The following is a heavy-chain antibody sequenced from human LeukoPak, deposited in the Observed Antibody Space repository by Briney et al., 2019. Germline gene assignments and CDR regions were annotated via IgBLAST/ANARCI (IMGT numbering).Heavy chain of an antibody. D-gene: IGHD6-13*01. V-gene: IGHV1-69*04. CDR1: VGSLNNYA. CDR3: ARGSIAAAGIATVLCDY. J-gene: IGHJ4*02. Sequence: SSENVSCKPSVGSLNNYAISWVRQAPGHGGEWVGRIIPILGIANYAQKHQGRVTMTTDTSTSTAYMELRSLRADDTAVYYCARGSIAAAGIATVLCDYWGQGTLVTVSS. CDR2: IIPILGIA.